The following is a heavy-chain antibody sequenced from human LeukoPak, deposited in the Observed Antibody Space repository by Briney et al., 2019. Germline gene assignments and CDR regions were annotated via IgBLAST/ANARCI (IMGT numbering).Heavy chain of an antibody. Sequence: GGSLRLSCAASGFTFSSYWMSWARQAPGKGLEWVANIKQDGSEKYYVDSVKGRFTISRDNAKNSLYLQMNSLRAEDTAVYYCARVTTVTSYYYYYYMDVWGKGTTVTISS. CDR2: IKQDGSEK. D-gene: IGHD4-17*01. CDR1: GFTFSSYW. J-gene: IGHJ6*03. CDR3: ARVTTVTSYYYYYYMDV. V-gene: IGHV3-7*01.